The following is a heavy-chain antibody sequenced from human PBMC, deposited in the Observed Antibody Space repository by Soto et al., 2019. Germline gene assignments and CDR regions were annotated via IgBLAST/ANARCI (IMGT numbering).Heavy chain of an antibody. CDR2: ISAYNGNT. J-gene: IGHJ5*02. D-gene: IGHD4-17*01. CDR3: ARDRDYGDWNWFDP. Sequence: ASVKVSCEASGYTFTSYGISWVRQAPGQGLEWMGWISAYNGNTNYAQKLQGRVTMTTDTSTSTAYMELRSLRSDDTAVYYCARDRDYGDWNWFDPWGQGTLVTVSS. V-gene: IGHV1-18*01. CDR1: GYTFTSYG.